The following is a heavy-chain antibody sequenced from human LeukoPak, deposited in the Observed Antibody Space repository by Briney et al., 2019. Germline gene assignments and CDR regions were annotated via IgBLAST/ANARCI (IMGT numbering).Heavy chain of an antibody. V-gene: IGHV4-31*03. Sequence: PSETLSLTCTVSGAPLGGGGSTWGWFARPPGKGLGWIGYIYYSGSTYYNPSLKSRVTISVDTSKNQFSLKLSSVTAADTAVYYCARVRSSGYVDYWGQGTLVTVSS. CDR3: ARVRSSGYVDY. CDR2: IYYSGST. D-gene: IGHD3-22*01. CDR1: GAPLGGGGST. J-gene: IGHJ4*02.